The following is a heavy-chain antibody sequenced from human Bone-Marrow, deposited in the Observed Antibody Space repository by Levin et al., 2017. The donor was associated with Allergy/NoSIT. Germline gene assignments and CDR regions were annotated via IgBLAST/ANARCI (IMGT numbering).Heavy chain of an antibody. V-gene: IGHV3-30-3*01. CDR1: GFTFSSYA. CDR2: ISYDGSNK. D-gene: IGHD4-11*01. CDR3: ARDPETTANGMDV. Sequence: GESLKISCAASGFTFSSYAMHWVRQAPGKGLEWVAVISYDGSNKYYADSVKGRFTISRDNSKNTLYLQMNSLRAEDTAVYYCARDPETTANGMDVWGQGTTVTVSS. J-gene: IGHJ6*02.